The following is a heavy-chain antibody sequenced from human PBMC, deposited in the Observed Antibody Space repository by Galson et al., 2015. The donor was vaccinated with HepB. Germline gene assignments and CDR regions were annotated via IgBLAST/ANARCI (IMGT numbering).Heavy chain of an antibody. CDR1: GGTFSSYT. CDR2: IIPILGIA. J-gene: IGHJ6*02. D-gene: IGHD3-3*01. V-gene: IGHV1-69*04. CDR3: ARDYYDFWSGYYVWGPPDV. Sequence: SVKVSCKASGGTFSSYTISWVRQAPGQGLEWMGRIIPILGIANYAQKFQGRVTITADKSTSTAYMELSSLRSEDTAVYYCARDYYDFWSGYYVWGPPDVWGQGTTVTVSS.